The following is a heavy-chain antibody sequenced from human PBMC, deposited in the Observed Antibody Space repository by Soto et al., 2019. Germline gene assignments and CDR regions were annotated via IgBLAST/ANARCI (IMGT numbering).Heavy chain of an antibody. CDR2: INIGSTII. Sequence: GGSLRLSCAASGFTFNGYGMNWVRQGPGKRLEWVSYINIGSTIIYYADSLKGRFTISRDNAKSSVDLQMNSLRDDDTAVYYCVRDVGSDYLAFWGQGALVTVSS. J-gene: IGHJ4*02. D-gene: IGHD4-17*01. CDR3: VRDVGSDYLAF. V-gene: IGHV3-48*02. CDR1: GFTFNGYG.